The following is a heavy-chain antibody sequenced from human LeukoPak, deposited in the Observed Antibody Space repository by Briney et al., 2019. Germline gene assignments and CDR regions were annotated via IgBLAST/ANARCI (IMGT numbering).Heavy chain of an antibody. CDR1: GFTFSTSW. J-gene: IGHJ4*02. V-gene: IGHV3-7*01. D-gene: IGHD3-10*01. CDR3: ATDRGAY. Sequence: GGSLRLSCAASGFTFSTSWMNWVRRAPGKGLEWVALIKQHGSEIYHADSVKGRFTISRDDATNSLYLQMYSLRVEDTAVYYCATDRGAYWGQGTLVTVSS. CDR2: IKQHGSEI.